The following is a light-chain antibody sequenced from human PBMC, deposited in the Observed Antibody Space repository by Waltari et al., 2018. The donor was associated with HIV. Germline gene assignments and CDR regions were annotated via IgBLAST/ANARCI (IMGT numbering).Light chain of an antibody. V-gene: IGKV1-39*01. Sequence: DIQLTQSPRSLSASVGDTVTITCRPSHNISTFLNWYQHEVGKAPKLLIFGASSLQSGVPSRFRGTKSGTDFALTISGLQPEDFATYYCQQSFRTFSFGPGTKIDV. J-gene: IGKJ3*01. CDR3: QQSFRTFS. CDR1: HNISTF. CDR2: GAS.